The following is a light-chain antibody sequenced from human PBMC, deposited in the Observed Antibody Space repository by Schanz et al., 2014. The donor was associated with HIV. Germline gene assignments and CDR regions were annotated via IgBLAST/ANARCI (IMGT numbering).Light chain of an antibody. V-gene: IGLV2-14*03. Sequence: QSVLAQPASVSGSPGQSITISCTGTSSDVGGYNYVSWYQRHPGKAPKLMIYDVSNRPSGVSNRFSGSKSGNTASLTISGLQAEDEADYYCCSYAGSSTLVVFGGGTKLTVL. CDR3: CSYAGSSTLVV. CDR1: SSDVGGYNY. CDR2: DVS. J-gene: IGLJ2*01.